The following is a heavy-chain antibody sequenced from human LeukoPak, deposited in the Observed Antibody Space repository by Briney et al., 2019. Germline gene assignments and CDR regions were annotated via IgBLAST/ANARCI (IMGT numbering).Heavy chain of an antibody. Sequence: PSVTLSLTCTVSGGSISSSSYYWGWIRQPPGKGLEWIGSIYHSGNTYYNPSLKSRLTISVDTSKNQFSLKLSSVAAADTAVYYCARQQPELDYWGQGTLVTVSS. CDR2: IYHSGNT. D-gene: IGHD1-14*01. J-gene: IGHJ4*02. CDR3: ARQQPELDY. CDR1: GGSISSSSYY. V-gene: IGHV4-39*01.